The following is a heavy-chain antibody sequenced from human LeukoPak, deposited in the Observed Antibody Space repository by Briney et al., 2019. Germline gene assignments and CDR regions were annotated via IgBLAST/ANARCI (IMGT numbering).Heavy chain of an antibody. CDR3: AKNGLGRPAGSDY. Sequence: AGGSLRLSCAASGFTVNSNYMSWVRQAPGKGLEWVSVIYSGGSTYYADSVKGRFTISRDNSKNTLYLQMNSLRAEDTAVYYCAKNGLGRPAGSDYWGQGTLVTVSS. J-gene: IGHJ4*02. D-gene: IGHD3/OR15-3a*01. CDR1: GFTVNSNY. V-gene: IGHV3-66*01. CDR2: IYSGGST.